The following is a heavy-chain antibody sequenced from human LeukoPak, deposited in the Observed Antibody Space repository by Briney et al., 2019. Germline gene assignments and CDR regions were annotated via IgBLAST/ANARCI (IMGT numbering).Heavy chain of an antibody. Sequence: PSETLSLTCTVSGGSISSYYWSWIRQPPGKGLEWIWYIYYSGSTNYNPSLKSRVTISVDTSKNQFSLKLSSVTAADTAVYYCASDTTRRYFDLWGCGTLVTVSS. CDR3: ASDTTRRYFDL. CDR2: IYYSGST. V-gene: IGHV4-59*01. CDR1: GGSISSYY. J-gene: IGHJ2*01. D-gene: IGHD1-1*01.